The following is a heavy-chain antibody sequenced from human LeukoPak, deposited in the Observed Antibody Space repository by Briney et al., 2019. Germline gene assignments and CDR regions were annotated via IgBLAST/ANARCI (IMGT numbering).Heavy chain of an antibody. Sequence: PSETLSLTCTVSGDSISSSYWGWIRQPAGKGLEWIGRIHTSGSTYYSPSLKSRVTMSVGTSTNQFSLKLSSVTAADTAMYYCARVRLGRGLDYWGQGTLVTVSS. CDR1: GDSISSSY. CDR2: IHTSGST. D-gene: IGHD6-19*01. J-gene: IGHJ4*02. V-gene: IGHV4-4*07. CDR3: ARVRLGRGLDY.